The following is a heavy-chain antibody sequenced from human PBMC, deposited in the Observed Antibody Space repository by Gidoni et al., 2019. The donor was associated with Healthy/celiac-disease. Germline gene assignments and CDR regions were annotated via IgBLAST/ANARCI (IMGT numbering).Heavy chain of an antibody. D-gene: IGHD3-16*02. CDR3: AKSASGTHGVIHDY. Sequence: EVQLLESGGGLVQPGGSLRLSCSSSGFPFISYAMSWVRQASGKGLEWFSAISGSGGSTYYSDSVKGRFTISRDNSKNTLYLQMNSLRAEDTAVYYCAKSASGTHGVIHDYWGQGTLVTVSS. CDR1: GFPFISYA. J-gene: IGHJ4*02. CDR2: ISGSGGST. V-gene: IGHV3-23*01.